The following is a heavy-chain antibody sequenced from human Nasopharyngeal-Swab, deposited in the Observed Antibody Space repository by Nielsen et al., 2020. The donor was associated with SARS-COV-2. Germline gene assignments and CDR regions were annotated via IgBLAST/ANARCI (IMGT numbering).Heavy chain of an antibody. V-gene: IGHV3-74*01. J-gene: IGHJ3*01. CDR1: GFTFSTYW. Sequence: GESLKISCAASGFTFSTYWMHWVRQAPGKGLVWVSRINSDGSTTNYADSMKGRFTISRDNAKNTLYLQMNSLRAEDTAVYYCARSGLAGIDAFDLWGQGTMVTVSS. D-gene: IGHD6-19*01. CDR3: ARSGLAGIDAFDL. CDR2: INSDGSTT.